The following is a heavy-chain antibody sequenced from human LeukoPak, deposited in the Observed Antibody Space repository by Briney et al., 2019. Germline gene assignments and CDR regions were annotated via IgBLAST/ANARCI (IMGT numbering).Heavy chain of an antibody. D-gene: IGHD2-2*01. CDR3: VRGSSSF. CDR1: GLTNRNSW. CDR2: IDPDGTDL. J-gene: IGHJ4*02. V-gene: IGHV3-7*04. Sequence: GGSLRLSCAVSGLTNRNSWMSWVRQAPGKGLEWVANIDPDGTDLYYMDSVKGRFTVSRDNDKNSLYLQMHSLRVEDTATYYCVRGSSSFWGQGTLVTV.